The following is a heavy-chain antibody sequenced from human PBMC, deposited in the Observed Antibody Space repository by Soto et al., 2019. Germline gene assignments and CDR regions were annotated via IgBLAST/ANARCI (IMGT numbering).Heavy chain of an antibody. J-gene: IGHJ6*02. CDR1: GFTFSSYI. Sequence: PGGSLRLSCIASGFTFSSYIVHWVRQAPGKGLEWVAATSSDGRNKYYADSVKGRFTISRDNSKNTLYLQMSTLRDEDTAMYYCAKRTGPHIGAQGGMDVWGQGTTVTVSS. D-gene: IGHD3-16*01. V-gene: IGHV3-30*18. CDR3: AKRTGPHIGAQGGMDV. CDR2: TSSDGRNK.